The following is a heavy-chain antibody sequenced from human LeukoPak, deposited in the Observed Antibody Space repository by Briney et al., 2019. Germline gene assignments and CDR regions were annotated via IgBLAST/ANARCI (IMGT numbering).Heavy chain of an antibody. V-gene: IGHV4-39*07. CDR3: ARGTYQLLYGNWFDP. D-gene: IGHD2-2*02. CDR1: GGSISSSSYY. J-gene: IGHJ5*02. Sequence: PSETLSLTCTVSGGSISSSSYYWGWIRQPPGKGLEWIGSIYYSGSTYYNPSLKSRVTISVDTSKNQFSLELSSVTAADTAVYYCARGTYQLLYGNWFDPWGQGTLVTVSS. CDR2: IYYSGST.